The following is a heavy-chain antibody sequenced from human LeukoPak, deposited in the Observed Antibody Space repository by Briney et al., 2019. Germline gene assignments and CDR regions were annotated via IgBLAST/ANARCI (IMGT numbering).Heavy chain of an antibody. V-gene: IGHV1-18*01. CDR2: ISAYNGNT. CDR1: GYTFTSYG. J-gene: IGHJ5*02. CDR3: ATDQYQLRPPQSIWFDP. Sequence: ASVKVSCKASGYTFTSYGISWVRQAPGQGLEWMGWISAYNGNTNYAQKLQGRVTMTTDTSTSTAYMELRSLRSDDTAVYYCATDQYQLRPPQSIWFDPWGQGTLVTVSS. D-gene: IGHD2-2*01.